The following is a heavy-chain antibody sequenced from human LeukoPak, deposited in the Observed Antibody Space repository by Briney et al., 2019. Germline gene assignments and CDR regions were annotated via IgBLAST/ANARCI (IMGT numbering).Heavy chain of an antibody. Sequence: PGGSLRLSCAASGFTFSNYSMNWVRQAPGKGLEWVSYISSSSSTIYYADSVKGRFTISRDNAKNSLYLQMNSLRAEDTAVYYCAILARGSGSPTNLLDYWGQGTLVTVSS. V-gene: IGHV3-48*01. CDR3: AILARGSGSPTNLLDY. D-gene: IGHD3-10*01. J-gene: IGHJ4*02. CDR1: GFTFSNYS. CDR2: ISSSSSTI.